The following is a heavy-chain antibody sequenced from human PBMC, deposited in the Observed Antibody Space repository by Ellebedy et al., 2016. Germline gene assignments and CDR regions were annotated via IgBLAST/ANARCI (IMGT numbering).Heavy chain of an antibody. CDR3: ARAWDTYCSGGSCYSGFDP. D-gene: IGHD2-15*01. Sequence: ASVKVSCKASGYTFTSYGISWVRQAPGQGLEWMGWISAYNGNTNYEQKLQGRVTMTTNTSTSKVYMELRSLRSDDTAVYYCARAWDTYCSGGSCYSGFDPWGQGTLVTVSS. V-gene: IGHV1-18*04. J-gene: IGHJ5*02. CDR1: GYTFTSYG. CDR2: ISAYNGNT.